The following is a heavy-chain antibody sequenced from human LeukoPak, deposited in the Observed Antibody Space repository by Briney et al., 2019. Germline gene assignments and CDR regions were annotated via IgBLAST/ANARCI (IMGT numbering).Heavy chain of an antibody. CDR1: GYTFTGYY. CDR2: INPNSGGT. V-gene: IGHV1-2*02. D-gene: IGHD3-22*01. Sequence: GASVKVSCKASGYTFTGYYMHWGRQAPGQRLEWMGWINPNSGGTNYAQKFQGRVTMTRDTSISTAYMELSRLRSDDTAVYYCARVRSYYYDSSCLDYWGQGTLVTVSS. J-gene: IGHJ4*02. CDR3: ARVRSYYYDSSCLDY.